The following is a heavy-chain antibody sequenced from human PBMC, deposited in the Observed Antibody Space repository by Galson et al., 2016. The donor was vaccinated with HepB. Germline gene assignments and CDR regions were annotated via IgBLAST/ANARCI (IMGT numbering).Heavy chain of an antibody. V-gene: IGHV3-30*18. CDR1: GFSFSNYG. D-gene: IGHD2-15*01. CDR2: VSYGGSKN. CDR3: AKDYCSDTCHLGRWNV. Sequence: SLRLSCAASGFSFSNYGMHWVRQAPGKGLEWVAGVSYGGSKNYYVDSVKGRFTISRDNSKNTLYLQMNSLRPEDTAIYYCAKDYCSDTCHLGRWNVWGQGTPVTASS. J-gene: IGHJ6*02.